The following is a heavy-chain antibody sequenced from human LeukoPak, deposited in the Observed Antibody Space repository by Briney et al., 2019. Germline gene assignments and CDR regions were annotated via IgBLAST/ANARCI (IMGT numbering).Heavy chain of an antibody. CDR3: GRLVRGVKRFDP. CDR2: INDSGST. J-gene: IGHJ5*02. Sequence: AETLRLTCAVSGVTFSGYYWSWIRQPPGKGLEWIGAINDSGSTNYNPSLKSRVTISVDTSKNQFSLKLSSVTAADTAVDYCGRLVRGVKRFDPWGQGTLVTVSS. V-gene: IGHV4-34*01. CDR1: GVTFSGYY. D-gene: IGHD3-10*01.